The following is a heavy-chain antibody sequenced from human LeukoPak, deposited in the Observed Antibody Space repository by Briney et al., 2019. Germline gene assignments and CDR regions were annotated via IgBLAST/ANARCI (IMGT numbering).Heavy chain of an antibody. Sequence: GGSLRLSCAASGFTFSSYAMHWVRQAPGKGLEWVAVISYDGSNKYYADSVKGRFTISRDNSKNTLYLQMNSLRAEDTAVYYCARDQEYDILTGYPGPYYYYYGMDVWGQGTTVTVSS. V-gene: IGHV3-30*04. CDR1: GFTFSSYA. J-gene: IGHJ6*02. CDR3: ARDQEYDILTGYPGPYYYYYGMDV. D-gene: IGHD3-9*01. CDR2: ISYDGSNK.